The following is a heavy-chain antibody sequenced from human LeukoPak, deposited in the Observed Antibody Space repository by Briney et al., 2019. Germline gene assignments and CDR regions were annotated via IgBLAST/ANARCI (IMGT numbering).Heavy chain of an antibody. CDR2: IYSGGST. CDR1: GFTVSSNY. Sequence: GGSLRLSCAASGFTVSSNYMSWVRRAPGKGLEWVSVIYSGGSTYYADSVKGRFTISRDNSKNTLYLQMNSLRAEDTAVYYCARGIVVVPAAPNYYYYYGMDVWGQGTTVTVSS. V-gene: IGHV3-53*01. J-gene: IGHJ6*02. CDR3: ARGIVVVPAAPNYYYYYGMDV. D-gene: IGHD2-2*01.